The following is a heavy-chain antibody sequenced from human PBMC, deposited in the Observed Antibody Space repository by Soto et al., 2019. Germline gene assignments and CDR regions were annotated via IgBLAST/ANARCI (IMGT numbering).Heavy chain of an antibody. Sequence: SGPTLVNPTQTLTLTCTFSGFSLTTSGVGVGWIRQPPGKALEWLALIYWNDVKRYSTSLKSRLTISKDTSESQVVLTMTNMDPVDTATYYCARILVTIFGVVITHAKEYYFDYWGQGTLVTVSS. CDR2: IYWNDVK. CDR3: ARILVTIFGVVITHAKEYYFDY. J-gene: IGHJ4*02. D-gene: IGHD3-3*01. V-gene: IGHV2-5*01. CDR1: GFSLTTSGVG.